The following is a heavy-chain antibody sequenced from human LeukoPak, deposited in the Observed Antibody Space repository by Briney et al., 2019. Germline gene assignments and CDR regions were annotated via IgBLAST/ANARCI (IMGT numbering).Heavy chain of an antibody. CDR3: AKADDSSGCYELPLDY. CDR2: ISGSGGST. V-gene: IGHV3-23*01. D-gene: IGHD3-22*01. Sequence: GGSLRLSCAASGFTFSSYAMSWVRQAPGKGLEWVSAISGSGGSTYYADSVKGRFTISRDNSKNTLYLQMNSLRAEDTAVYYCAKADDSSGCYELPLDYWGQGTLVTVSS. CDR1: GFTFSSYA. J-gene: IGHJ4*02.